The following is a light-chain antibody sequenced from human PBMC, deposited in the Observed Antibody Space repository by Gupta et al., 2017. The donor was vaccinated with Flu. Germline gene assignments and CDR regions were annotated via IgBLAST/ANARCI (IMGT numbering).Light chain of an antibody. CDR1: SSNIGNNY. V-gene: IGLV1-51*01. Sequence: TQTAALSAASGQKVTISCSGSSSNIGNNYVSWYQHITGTAPKLLIYDNDKRPSGIPDRFSGSKSGTSATLGITGLQTGDEADYYCGTWDSSLWVFGGGTKLTVL. CDR3: GTWDSSLWV. J-gene: IGLJ3*02. CDR2: DND.